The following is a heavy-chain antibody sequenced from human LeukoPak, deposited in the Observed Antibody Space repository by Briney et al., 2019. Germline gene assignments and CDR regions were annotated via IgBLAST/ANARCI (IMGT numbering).Heavy chain of an antibody. J-gene: IGHJ4*02. D-gene: IGHD5-24*01. Sequence: GGSLRLSCAASGFTFSSYWMHWVRQAPGKGLEWVSRIIRDGSSTSYADSVRGRFTISRDNAKNTLSLQMNSLRDEDTAVYYCVRGGDGYNFDYWGQGTLVAVSS. CDR3: VRGGDGYNFDY. V-gene: IGHV3-74*01. CDR2: IIRDGSST. CDR1: GFTFSSYW.